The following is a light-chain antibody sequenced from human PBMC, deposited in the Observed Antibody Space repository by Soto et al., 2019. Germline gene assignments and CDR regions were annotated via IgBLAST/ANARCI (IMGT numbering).Light chain of an antibody. CDR3: QHFANSRWT. CDR2: GAS. Sequence: EIVLTQSPDTLSVSPGDNATVSCRASQTLINNYLAWYQHKPGQAPRLLIFGASSRAGGVPRKFSGGGSGTDFTLTISRLDPEDFAVYYCQHFANSRWTFGQGTKLDIK. J-gene: IGKJ1*01. V-gene: IGKV3-20*01. CDR1: QTLINNY.